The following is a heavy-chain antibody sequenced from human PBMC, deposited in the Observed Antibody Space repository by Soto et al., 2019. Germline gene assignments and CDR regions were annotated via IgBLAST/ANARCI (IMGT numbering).Heavy chain of an antibody. J-gene: IGHJ3*02. Sequence: QVQLVESGGGVVQPGRSLRLSCAASGFTFSSYGTHWVRQAPGKGLEWVAVIWYDGSNKYYADSVKGRFTISRDNSKNTLYRQMNSLRAEDTAVYYCAREGGYSYGYSFDTWGQGTMVTVSS. V-gene: IGHV3-33*01. D-gene: IGHD5-18*01. CDR1: GFTFSSYG. CDR2: IWYDGSNK. CDR3: AREGGYSYGYSFDT.